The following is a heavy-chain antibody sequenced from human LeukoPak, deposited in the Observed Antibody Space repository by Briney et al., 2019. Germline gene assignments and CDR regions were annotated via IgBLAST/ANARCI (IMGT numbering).Heavy chain of an antibody. CDR3: AKGGKWDVTPFDY. CDR1: GFTFTSYS. J-gene: IGHJ4*02. V-gene: IGHV3-23*01. Sequence: GGSLRLSCAASGFTFTSYSMNWVRQAPGKGLEWVSTISGGGGSTYYADSVKGRFTISRDNSKNTLYLQVNSLRAEDTAVYYYAKGGKWDVTPFDYWGQGTLVTVSS. CDR2: ISGGGGST. D-gene: IGHD1-26*01.